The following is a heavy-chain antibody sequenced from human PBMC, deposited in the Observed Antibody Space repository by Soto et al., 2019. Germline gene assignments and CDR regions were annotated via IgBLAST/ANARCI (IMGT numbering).Heavy chain of an antibody. J-gene: IGHJ4*02. CDR2: IYYSGNT. Sequence: SETLSLTCTVSGGSITSGDYYWSWIRQHPGKGLEWIGYIYYSGNTYYNPSLKSRCLISLDTSKNQLSLKLRSEIAADTAVYYCGRGLSEAVNFDYWGQGTLVTVS. CDR1: GGSITSGDYY. V-gene: IGHV4-31*03. D-gene: IGHD3-16*01. CDR3: GRGLSEAVNFDY.